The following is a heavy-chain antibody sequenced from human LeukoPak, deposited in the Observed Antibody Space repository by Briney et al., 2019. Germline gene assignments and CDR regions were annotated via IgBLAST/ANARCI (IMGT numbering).Heavy chain of an antibody. CDR2: ISGSGDTT. CDR3: AKDTTAWWYHRAYMDV. Sequence: GGSLRLSCVASGFTFSSYAMSWVRQAPGGGLEWVSAISGSGDTTYHADSVKGRFTISRDNSENRLSLQMDSLRAEDTAVYFCAKDTTAWWYHRAYMDVWGKGTTVTVS. CDR1: GFTFSSYA. D-gene: IGHD2-15*01. J-gene: IGHJ6*03. V-gene: IGHV3-23*01.